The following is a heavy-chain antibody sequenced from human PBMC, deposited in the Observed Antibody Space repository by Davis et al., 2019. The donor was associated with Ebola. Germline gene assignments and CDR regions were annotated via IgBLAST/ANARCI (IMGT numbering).Heavy chain of an antibody. Sequence: GGSLRLSCAASGFTFSSYSMNWVRQAPGKGLEWVSYISSSSSTIYYADSVKGRFTISRDNANNSLYLQMSSLRDEDTAVYYCARDHYGDYYFDYWGQGSLVTVSS. CDR2: ISSSSSTI. D-gene: IGHD4-17*01. V-gene: IGHV3-48*02. CDR3: ARDHYGDYYFDY. J-gene: IGHJ4*02. CDR1: GFTFSSYS.